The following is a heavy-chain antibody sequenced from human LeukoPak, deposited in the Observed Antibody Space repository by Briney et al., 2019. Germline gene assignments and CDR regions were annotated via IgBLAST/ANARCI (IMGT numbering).Heavy chain of an antibody. CDR2: IMSDGSKE. D-gene: IGHD3-22*01. CDR1: EFPFGSYG. Sequence: GGSRGPSGEAPEFPFGSYGMNWAGRAPAKGWGGWAVIMSDGSKEFYTDSVKGRFTISRDSSKNTLYLQMNSLRAEDTAVYYCVRDDDRPDNGLDYWGQGTLVTVSS. V-gene: IGHV3-33*01. CDR3: VRDDDRPDNGLDY. J-gene: IGHJ4*02.